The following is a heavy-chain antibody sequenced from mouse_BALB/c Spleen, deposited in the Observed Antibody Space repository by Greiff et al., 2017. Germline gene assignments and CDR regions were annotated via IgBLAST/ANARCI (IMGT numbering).Heavy chain of an antibody. CDR3: ARLTTVKDYAMDY. D-gene: IGHD1-1*01. V-gene: IGHV5-9-3*01. CDR1: GFTFSSYA. CDR2: ISSGGSYT. Sequence: EVQVVESGGGLVKPGGSLKLSCAASGFTFSSYAMSWVRQTPEKRLEWVATISSGGSYTYYPDSVKGRFTISRDNAKNTLYLQMSSLRSEDTAMYYCARLTTVKDYAMDYWGQGTSVTVSS. J-gene: IGHJ4*01.